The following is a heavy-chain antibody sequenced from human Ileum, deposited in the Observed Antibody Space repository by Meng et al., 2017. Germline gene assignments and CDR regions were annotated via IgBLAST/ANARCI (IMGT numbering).Heavy chain of an antibody. Sequence: QVQLVESGGGVVLPGGSLIRSCEASGFIFNNYAIHWVRQAPGKGLEWVAVVWHDESRTSYGDSVKGRFTISSDNSKNTLWLQMNSLRPEDTAVYYCHCYGYWGQGTLVTVSS. CDR2: VWHDESRT. D-gene: IGHD2-21*01. CDR3: HCYGY. V-gene: IGHV3-30*02. CDR1: GFIFNNYA. J-gene: IGHJ4*02.